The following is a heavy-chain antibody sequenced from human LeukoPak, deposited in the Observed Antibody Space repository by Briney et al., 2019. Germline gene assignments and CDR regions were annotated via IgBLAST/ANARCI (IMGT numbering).Heavy chain of an antibody. D-gene: IGHD1-26*01. J-gene: IGHJ4*02. V-gene: IGHV4-39*02. CDR2: IYYTGST. CDR3: ARRGGSGKAFDY. CDR1: GASISGGTYY. Sequence: PSETPSLTCSVSGASISGGTYYWGWIRQSPGKGLEWIGSIYYTGSTYDNQSLKSRVTISVDTSKSHFSLKLSSVTAADTAVYYCARRGGSGKAFDYWGQGTLVTVSS.